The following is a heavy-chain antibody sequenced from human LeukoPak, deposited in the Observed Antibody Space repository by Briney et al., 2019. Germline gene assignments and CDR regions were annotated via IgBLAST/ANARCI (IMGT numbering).Heavy chain of an antibody. CDR2: IYYSGST. CDR3: ARVNSGSYFSYYYYYYMDV. D-gene: IGHD1-26*01. J-gene: IGHJ6*03. Sequence: SETLSLTCAVYGGSFSGYYWSWIRQPPGKGLEWIGSIYYSGSTYYNPSLKSRVTISVDTSKNQFSLKLSSVTAADTAVYYCARVNSGSYFSYYYYYYMDVWGKGTTVTVSS. V-gene: IGHV4-34*01. CDR1: GGSFSGYY.